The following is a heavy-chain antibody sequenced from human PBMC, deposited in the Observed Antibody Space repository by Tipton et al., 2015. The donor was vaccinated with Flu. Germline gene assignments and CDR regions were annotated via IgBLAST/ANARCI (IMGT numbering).Heavy chain of an antibody. CDR2: ISAYDSGI. J-gene: IGHJ4*02. CDR3: ARARGGFYFVGPFDY. CDR1: GFSFSSHE. D-gene: IGHD3-22*01. V-gene: IGHV3-48*03. Sequence: SLRLSCAASGFSFSSHEMNWVRQAPGKGLEWVAYISAYDSGIYYADSVKGRFTISRDNGKKSLYLQMNSLRAEDTAVYYCARARGGFYFVGPFDYWGQGTLVTVSS.